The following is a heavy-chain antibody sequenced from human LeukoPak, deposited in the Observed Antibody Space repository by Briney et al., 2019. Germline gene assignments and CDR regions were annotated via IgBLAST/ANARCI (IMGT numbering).Heavy chain of an antibody. CDR1: GGSISSYY. CDR2: IYYSGTT. Sequence: SYTLSLTCTVSGGSISSYYWSWIRQPPAKELEGIGYIYYSGTTNYNPSLKSRVTISVDTSKNQFSLKLSSVTAADTAVYYCARGVYIAAAQYGYWGQGTLVTVSS. V-gene: IGHV4-59*07. D-gene: IGHD6-13*01. J-gene: IGHJ4*02. CDR3: ARGVYIAAAQYGY.